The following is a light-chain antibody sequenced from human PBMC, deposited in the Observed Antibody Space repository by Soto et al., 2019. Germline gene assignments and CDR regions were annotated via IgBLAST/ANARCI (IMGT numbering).Light chain of an antibody. CDR2: LNSDGSH. J-gene: IGLJ2*01. CDR1: SGHNSYA. Sequence: QSVLTQSPSASASLGASVKFTCTLSSGHNSYAIAWHQQQPEKGPRYLMKLNSDGSHTKGDGIPDRFSGSSSGSERYLTISRLQSEDEADYYCQTWGTGMQVFGGGTQLTVL. CDR3: QTWGTGMQV. V-gene: IGLV4-69*01.